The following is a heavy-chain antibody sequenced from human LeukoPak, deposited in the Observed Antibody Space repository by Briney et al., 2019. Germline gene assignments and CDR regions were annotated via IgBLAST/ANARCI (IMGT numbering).Heavy chain of an antibody. Sequence: PSQTLSLTCTVSGGSISSGGYYWSWIRQHPGKGLEWIGYIFNSGTTYYNPSLKSRAIISIDTSKNQFSLKLSSVTAADTAVYYCARDPNSGVLGDIWGQGTMVTVSS. V-gene: IGHV4-31*03. CDR3: ARDPNSGVLGDI. CDR2: IFNSGTT. D-gene: IGHD1-26*01. J-gene: IGHJ3*02. CDR1: GGSISSGGYY.